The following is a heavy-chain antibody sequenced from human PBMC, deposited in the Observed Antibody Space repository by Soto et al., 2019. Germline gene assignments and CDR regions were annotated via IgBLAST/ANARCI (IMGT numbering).Heavy chain of an antibody. CDR2: IYYRGST. D-gene: IGHD3-16*02. CDR3: ARAQRIWGSYRWIAFDI. V-gene: IGHV4-59*01. Sequence: PSETLSLTCTVSGGSISSYYWSWIRQPPGKGLEWIGYIYYRGSTNYNPSLKSRVTISVDTSKNQFSLKLSSVTAADTAVYYCARAQRIWGSYRWIAFDIWGQGTMVTVSS. J-gene: IGHJ3*02. CDR1: GGSISSYY.